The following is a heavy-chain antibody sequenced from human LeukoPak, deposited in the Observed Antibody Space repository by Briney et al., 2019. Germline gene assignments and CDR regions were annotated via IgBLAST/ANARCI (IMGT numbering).Heavy chain of an antibody. J-gene: IGHJ3*02. Sequence: GGSLRLXCAASGFTSDDYAMHWVRRAPGKGLEWVSLISGDGGSTYYADSVKGRFTISRDNSKNSLYLQMNSLRTEDTALYYCAKDIWFGELLVGAFDIWGQGTMVTVSS. CDR2: ISGDGGST. CDR1: GFTSDDYA. V-gene: IGHV3-43*02. D-gene: IGHD3-10*01. CDR3: AKDIWFGELLVGAFDI.